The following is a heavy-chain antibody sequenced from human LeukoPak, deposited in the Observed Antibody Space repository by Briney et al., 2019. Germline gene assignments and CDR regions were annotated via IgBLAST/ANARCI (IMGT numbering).Heavy chain of an antibody. V-gene: IGHV3-23*01. CDR3: AKEFGHYYDSSGYYYVVSGFDY. J-gene: IGHJ4*02. Sequence: PGGSLRLSCAASGFTFSSYAMSWVRQAPGKGLEWVSAISGSGGSTYYADSVKGWFTISRDNSKNTLYLQMNSLRAEDTAVYYCAKEFGHYYDSSGYYYVVSGFDYWGQGTLVTVSS. CDR2: ISGSGGST. CDR1: GFTFSSYA. D-gene: IGHD3-22*01.